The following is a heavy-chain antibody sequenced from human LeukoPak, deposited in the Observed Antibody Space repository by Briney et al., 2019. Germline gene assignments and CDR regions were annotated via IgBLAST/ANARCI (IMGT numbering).Heavy chain of an antibody. CDR1: GFTFSSYS. CDR3: ARGGCSSTSCYRHWFDP. D-gene: IGHD2-2*02. V-gene: IGHV3-48*04. CDR2: ISSSSSTI. J-gene: IGHJ5*02. Sequence: PGGSLRLSCAASGFTFSSYSMNWVRQASGKGLEWVSYISSSSSTIYYADSVKGRFTISRDNAKNSLYLQMNSLRAEDTAVYYCARGGCSSTSCYRHWFDPWGQGTLVTVSS.